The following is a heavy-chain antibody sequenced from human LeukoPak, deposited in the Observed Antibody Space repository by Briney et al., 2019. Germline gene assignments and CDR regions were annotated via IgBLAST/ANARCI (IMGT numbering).Heavy chain of an antibody. CDR3: ARDRTYGDYVGMIDY. J-gene: IGHJ4*02. CDR2: IYTSGST. V-gene: IGHV4-4*07. Sequence: SETLSLTCTVSGGSISSYYWSWIRPPAGKGLEWIGRIYTSGSTNYNPSLKSRVTMSVDTSKNQFSLKLSSVTAADSAVYYCARDRTYGDYVGMIDYWGQGTLVTVSS. D-gene: IGHD4-17*01. CDR1: GGSISSYY.